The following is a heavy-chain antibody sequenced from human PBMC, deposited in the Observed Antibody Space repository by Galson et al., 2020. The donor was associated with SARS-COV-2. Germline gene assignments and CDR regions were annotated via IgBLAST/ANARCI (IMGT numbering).Heavy chain of an antibody. Sequence: SGPPLVNLTHPFTLTYTFSGFPLRSSGVGVGWIRQPPGKALAWPALLYWDDDEHYSPSLKSRLTITKATSKNQVVLTMTNMDPVDTGTYFCAHVLYFESSGYWGFDYWGQGTRVIVSS. CDR2: LYWDDDE. CDR3: AHVLYFESSGYWGFDY. V-gene: IGHV2-5*02. J-gene: IGHJ4*02. CDR1: GFPLRSSGVG. D-gene: IGHD3-22*01.